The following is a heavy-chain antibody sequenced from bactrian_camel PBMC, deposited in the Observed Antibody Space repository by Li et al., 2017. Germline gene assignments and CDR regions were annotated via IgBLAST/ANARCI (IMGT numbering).Heavy chain of an antibody. CDR2: ITRDGTYT. D-gene: IGHD7*01. J-gene: IGHJ4*01. Sequence: VQLVESGGGLVQPGGSLRLSCIASGFTFSSYTMSWFRQAPGKGLERVSTITRDGTYTSYADSVKGRFTISRDNAKNTLYLQMNSLKTEDTAVYFCQKDTVVPGGRVRGQGTQVTVS. CDR1: GFTFSSYT. CDR3: QKDTVVPGGRV. V-gene: IGHV3S31*01.